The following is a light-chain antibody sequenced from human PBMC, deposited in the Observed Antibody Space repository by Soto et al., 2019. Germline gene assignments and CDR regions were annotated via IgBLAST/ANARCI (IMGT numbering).Light chain of an antibody. J-gene: IGKJ1*01. Sequence: EIGLTQSPAALSLSPGETATLSCRASQSVRNYLAWYQQKPGQAPRLLIYDASNRATGIPARFSGTGSETDFTLTISSLEPEDSAIYYCQQRSKMPLTFGHGTKVDI. CDR2: DAS. CDR1: QSVRNY. V-gene: IGKV3-11*01. CDR3: QQRSKMPLT.